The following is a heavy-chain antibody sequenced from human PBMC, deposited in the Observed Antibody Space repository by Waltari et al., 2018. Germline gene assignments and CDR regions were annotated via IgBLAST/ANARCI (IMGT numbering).Heavy chain of an antibody. D-gene: IGHD2-15*01. CDR2: VRGSGRT. J-gene: IGHJ4*02. CDR1: GDSMSITDC. Sequence: QLRLPESGPGLVKPSGTLSLTCAVPGDSMSITDCWSWVRQPPGKGLEWIGQVRGSGRTNYSPSFASRLTISLDTSNKQFSLKVTSATAADTAVYYCARDRGRGLYLDSWGPGTLVTVSP. V-gene: IGHV4-4*02. CDR3: ARDRGRGLYLDS.